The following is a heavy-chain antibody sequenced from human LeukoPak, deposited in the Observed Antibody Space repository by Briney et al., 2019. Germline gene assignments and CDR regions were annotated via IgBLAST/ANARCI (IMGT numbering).Heavy chain of an antibody. CDR1: GGTFSSYA. J-gene: IGHJ4*02. CDR3: ATFRAHNYDFWSGYLDY. D-gene: IGHD3-3*01. V-gene: IGHV1-69*13. Sequence: AVKVSCKASGGTFSSYAISWVRQAPGQGGEWMGGIIPIFGTANYAQKFHGRVTITAAQSTITAYMELSSLRSEDTAVYYCATFRAHNYDFWSGYLDYWGQGTLVTVSS. CDR2: IIPIFGTA.